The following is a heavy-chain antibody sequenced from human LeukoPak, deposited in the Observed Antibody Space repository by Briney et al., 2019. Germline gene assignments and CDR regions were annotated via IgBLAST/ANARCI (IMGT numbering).Heavy chain of an antibody. CDR2: ISGSGGST. J-gene: IGHJ4*02. Sequence: PGGSLRLSCAASGFTFSSYAMSWVRQAPGKGLEWVSAISGSGGSTYYAGSVKGRFTISRDNSKNTLYLQMNSLRAEDTAVYYCARGIAAAEACDYWGQGTLVTVSS. CDR3: ARGIAAAEACDY. CDR1: GFTFSSYA. V-gene: IGHV3-23*01. D-gene: IGHD6-13*01.